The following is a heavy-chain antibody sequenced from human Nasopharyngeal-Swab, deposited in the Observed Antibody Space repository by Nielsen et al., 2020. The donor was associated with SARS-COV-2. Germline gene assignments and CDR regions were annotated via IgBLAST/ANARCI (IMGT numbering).Heavy chain of an antibody. CDR2: IRSKAYGGTT. V-gene: IGHV3-49*02. D-gene: IGHD3-16*02. CDR3: TRSYDYVWGSYRKS. Sequence: WIRQPPGKGLEWVGFIRSKAYGGTTEYAASVKGRFTISRDDSKSIAYLQMNSLKTEDTAVYYRTRSYDYVWGSYRKSWGQGTLVTVSS. J-gene: IGHJ5*02.